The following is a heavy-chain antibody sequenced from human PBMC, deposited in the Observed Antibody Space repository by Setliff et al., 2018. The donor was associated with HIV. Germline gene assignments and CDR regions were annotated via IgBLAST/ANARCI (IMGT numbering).Heavy chain of an antibody. CDR1: GDTLTELS. V-gene: IGHV1-24*01. CDR3: ATIRGYYYDSSGQEYFQH. CDR2: FDPGDGET. D-gene: IGHD3-22*01. J-gene: IGHJ1*01. Sequence: ASVKVSCKVSGDTLTELSIHWVRQAPGKGLEWMGGFDPGDGETVYAQKFRGRVTMTEDTSADTAYMELSSLISEDTAMYYCATIRGYYYDSSGQEYFQHWGHGTLVTVSS.